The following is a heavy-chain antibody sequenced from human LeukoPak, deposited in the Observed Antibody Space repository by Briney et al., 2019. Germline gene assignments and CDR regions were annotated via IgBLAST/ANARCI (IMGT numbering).Heavy chain of an antibody. CDR2: INHSGST. D-gene: IGHD4-17*01. J-gene: IGHJ5*02. CDR3: AQGHDYGDYLNWFDP. Sequence: SETLSLTCAVYGGSFSDYYWSWIRQPPGKGLEWIGEINHSGSTNYNPSLKSRVTISVDTSKYQFSLKLSSVTAADTAVYYCAQGHDYGDYLNWFDPWGQGTLVTVSS. V-gene: IGHV4-34*01. CDR1: GGSFSDYY.